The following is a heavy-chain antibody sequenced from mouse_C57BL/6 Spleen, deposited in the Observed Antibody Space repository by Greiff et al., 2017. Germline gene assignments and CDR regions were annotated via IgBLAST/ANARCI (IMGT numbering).Heavy chain of an antibody. Sequence: QVQLQQPGAELVRPGTSVKLSCKASGYTFTSYWMHWVKQRPGQGLEWIGAIDPSDSYTNYNQKFKGKATLTVDTSSSTAYMQLSSLTSEDSAVYYCARSDYGWFAYWGQGTLVTVSA. J-gene: IGHJ3*01. V-gene: IGHV1-59*01. CDR3: ARSDYGWFAY. D-gene: IGHD2-4*01. CDR1: GYTFTSYW. CDR2: IDPSDSYT.